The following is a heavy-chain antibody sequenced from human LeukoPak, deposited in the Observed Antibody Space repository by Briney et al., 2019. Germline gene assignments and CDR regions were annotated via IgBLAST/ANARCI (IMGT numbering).Heavy chain of an antibody. Sequence: GGSLRLSCAASGFTFSSYSMNWVRQAPGKGLEWVSYISSSSSTIYYADSVKGRFTISRDNAKNSLYLQMNSLRGEDTAVYYCARVGYYYDADYWGQGTLVTVSS. CDR3: ARVGYYYDADY. D-gene: IGHD3-22*01. CDR2: ISSSSSTI. J-gene: IGHJ4*02. V-gene: IGHV3-48*01. CDR1: GFTFSSYS.